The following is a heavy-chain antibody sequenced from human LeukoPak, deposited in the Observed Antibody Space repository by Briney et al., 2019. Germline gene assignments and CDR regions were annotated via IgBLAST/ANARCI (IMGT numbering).Heavy chain of an antibody. V-gene: IGHV4-34*01. CDR1: GGSFSGYY. CDR2: INHSGST. CDR3: ARIAYYDILTGYSIDAFDI. J-gene: IGHJ3*02. Sequence: SETLSPTCAVYGGSFSGYYWSWIRQPPGKGLEWIGEINHSGSTNYNPSLKSRVTISVDTSKNQFSLKLSSVTAADTAVYYCARIAYYDILTGYSIDAFDIWGQGTMVTVSS. D-gene: IGHD3-9*01.